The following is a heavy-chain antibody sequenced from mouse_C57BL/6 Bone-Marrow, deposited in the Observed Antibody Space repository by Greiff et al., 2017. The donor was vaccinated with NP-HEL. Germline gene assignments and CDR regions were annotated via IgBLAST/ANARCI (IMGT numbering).Heavy chain of an antibody. Sequence: VKLQQSGAELARPGASVKLSCTASGYTFTSYGISWVKQRTGQGLEWIGEIYPGSGNNYYNEKFKGKRTMPADNTSSTEYMKLRSLTSEDSAVYFCARDGSSPFYAMDYWGQGTSVTVSS. D-gene: IGHD1-1*01. CDR2: IYPGSGNN. CDR3: ARDGSSPFYAMDY. J-gene: IGHJ4*01. CDR1: GYTFTSYG. V-gene: IGHV1-81*01.